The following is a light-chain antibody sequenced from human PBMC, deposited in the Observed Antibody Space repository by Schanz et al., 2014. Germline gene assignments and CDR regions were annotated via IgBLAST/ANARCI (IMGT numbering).Light chain of an antibody. Sequence: IVMTQSPATLSVSPGETATLSCRASQSVGTNVVWWHQKAAQPPRLLIYDASTRATSVPARFSGSGSGTEFTLTITGLQSEDSAVYYGQHYQNPWTFGQVTRVEI. CDR1: QSVGTN. J-gene: IGKJ1*01. CDR2: DAS. V-gene: IGKV3-15*01. CDR3: QHYQNPWT.